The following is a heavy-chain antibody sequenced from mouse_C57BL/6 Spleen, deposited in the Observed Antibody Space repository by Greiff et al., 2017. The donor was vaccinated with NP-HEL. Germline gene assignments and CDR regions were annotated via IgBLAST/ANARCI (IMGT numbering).Heavy chain of an antibody. J-gene: IGHJ3*01. CDR3: ARDDYDDRFAY. V-gene: IGHV5-4*01. CDR1: GFTFSSYA. Sequence: EVHLVESGGGLVKPGGSLKLSCAASGFTFSSYAMSWVRQTPEKRLEWVATISDGGSYTYYPDNVKGRFTISRDNAKNNLYLQMSHLKSEDTAMYYCARDDYDDRFAYWGQGTLVTVSA. D-gene: IGHD2-4*01. CDR2: ISDGGSYT.